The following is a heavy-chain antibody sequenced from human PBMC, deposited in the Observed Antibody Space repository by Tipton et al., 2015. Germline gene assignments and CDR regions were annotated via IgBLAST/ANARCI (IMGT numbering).Heavy chain of an antibody. V-gene: IGHV3-33*01. J-gene: IGHJ4*02. CDR2: ISYDGSNK. D-gene: IGHD1-1*01. Sequence: SLRLSCAASGFTFSVYGMHWVRQAPGKGLEWVAVISYDGSNKYYAASVKGRFTISRDNAKNSLYLQMNSLRVEDTAVYYCGRGGIFSNNWYPFDYWGQGTLVTVSS. CDR1: GFTFSVYG. CDR3: GRGGIFSNNWYPFDY.